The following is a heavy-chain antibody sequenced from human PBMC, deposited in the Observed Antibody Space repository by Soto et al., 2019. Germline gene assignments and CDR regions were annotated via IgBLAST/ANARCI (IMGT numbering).Heavy chain of an antibody. V-gene: IGHV4-4*02. Sequence: PSETLSLTCAVSGGSISSSNWWSWVRQPPGKELEWIGEIYHSGSTNYNPSLKSRVTISVDKYKNQFSLKLSSVTAADTAVYYCARKGITMVRGASSDYYYYYGMDVWGQGTTVS. CDR2: IYHSGST. CDR1: GGSISSSNW. CDR3: ARKGITMVRGASSDYYYYYGMDV. J-gene: IGHJ6*02. D-gene: IGHD3-10*01.